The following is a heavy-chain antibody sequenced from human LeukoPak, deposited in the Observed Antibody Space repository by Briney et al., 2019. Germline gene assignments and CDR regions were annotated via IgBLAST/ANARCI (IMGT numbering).Heavy chain of an antibody. D-gene: IGHD2-8*01. V-gene: IGHV4-39*07. Sequence: SETLSLTCTVSGGYISSSNYYWVWIRQPPGKGLEWVASIFYSGSTYFNPSLKSRVTILVDTSKNQFSLKLSSVTAADTAMYYCARDPATECSNGVCYKAGWFDPWGQGTLVTVSS. J-gene: IGHJ5*02. CDR1: GGYISSSNYY. CDR3: ARDPATECSNGVCYKAGWFDP. CDR2: IFYSGST.